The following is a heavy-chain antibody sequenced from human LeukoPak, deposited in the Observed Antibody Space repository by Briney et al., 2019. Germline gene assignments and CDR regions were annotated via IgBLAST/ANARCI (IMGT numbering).Heavy chain of an antibody. J-gene: IGHJ4*02. CDR3: ARDHDYGDYVGVGTDY. CDR1: GFTFSSYG. Sequence: SLRLSCAASGFTFSSYGMHWVRQAPGKGLEWVAVIWYDGSNKYYADSVKGRFTISRDNSKNTLYLQMNSLRAEDTAVYYCARDHDYGDYVGVGTDYWGQGTLVTVSS. CDR2: IWYDGSNK. V-gene: IGHV3-33*01. D-gene: IGHD4-17*01.